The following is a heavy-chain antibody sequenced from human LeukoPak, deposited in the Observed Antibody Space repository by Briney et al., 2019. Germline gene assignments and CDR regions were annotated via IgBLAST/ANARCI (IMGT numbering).Heavy chain of an antibody. CDR2: IYYSGST. CDR3: ARKIAAAGLFWFDP. D-gene: IGHD6-13*01. CDR1: GGSISSYY. J-gene: IGHJ5*02. V-gene: IGHV4-39*01. Sequence: SETLSLTCTVSGGSISSYYWGWIRQPPGKGLEWIGSIYYSGSTYYNPSLKSRVTISVDTSKNQFSLKLSSVTAADTAVYYCARKIAAAGLFWFDPWGQGTLVTVSS.